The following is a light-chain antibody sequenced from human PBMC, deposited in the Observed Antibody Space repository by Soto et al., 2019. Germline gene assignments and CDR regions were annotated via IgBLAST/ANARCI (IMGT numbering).Light chain of an antibody. V-gene: IGLV2-14*03. J-gene: IGLJ1*01. CDR3: CSYAGSSNYV. Sequence: QSALTQPASVSGSPGQSISISCTGTSGDVGGYDYVSWYQQYPGKAPTLMIYDVSNRPSGVSDRFSGYKSGNTASLTISGLQAEDEADYFCCSYAGSSNYVFGTGTKLTVL. CDR2: DVS. CDR1: SGDVGGYDY.